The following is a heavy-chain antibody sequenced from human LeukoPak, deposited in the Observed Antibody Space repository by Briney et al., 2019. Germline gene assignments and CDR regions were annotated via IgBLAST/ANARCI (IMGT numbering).Heavy chain of an antibody. CDR2: ISYDGRNK. CDR1: GFTFSSYG. J-gene: IGHJ4*02. Sequence: GGSLRLSCAASGFTFSSYGMHWVRQAPGKVLEWVAVISYDGRNKNYADSVKGRFTISRDNSMNTLYLQMNGLRPEDTAVYYCAKVARDFWSGHAFDYWGKGTLVTVSS. CDR3: AKVARDFWSGHAFDY. D-gene: IGHD3-3*01. V-gene: IGHV3-30*04.